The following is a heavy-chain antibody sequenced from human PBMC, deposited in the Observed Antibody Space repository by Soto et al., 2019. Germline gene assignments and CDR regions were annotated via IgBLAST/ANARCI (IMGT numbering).Heavy chain of an antibody. D-gene: IGHD3-10*01. CDR2: IYTSGST. CDR1: GGSISSYY. CDR3: ARDAITMVRGVHSIGYYFDY. J-gene: IGHJ4*02. Sequence: SETLSLTCTVSGGSISSYYWSWIRQPAGKGLEWIGRIYTSGSTNYNPSLKSRVTMSVDTSKNQFPLKLSSVTAADTAVYYCARDAITMVRGVHSIGYYFDYWGQGTLVTVSS. V-gene: IGHV4-4*07.